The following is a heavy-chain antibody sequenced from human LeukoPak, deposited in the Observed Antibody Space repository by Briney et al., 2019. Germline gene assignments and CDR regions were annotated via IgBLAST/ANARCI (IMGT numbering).Heavy chain of an antibody. CDR2: ISGSGGST. D-gene: IGHD1-26*01. Sequence: GGSLRLSCAASGFTFSSYAMSWVRQAPVKGLEWVSAISGSGGSTYYADSVKGRFTISRDNSKNTLYLQMNSLRAEDTAVYYCAKGDYSGSYPTQVDYWGQGTLVTVSS. J-gene: IGHJ4*02. CDR3: AKGDYSGSYPTQVDY. V-gene: IGHV3-23*01. CDR1: GFTFSSYA.